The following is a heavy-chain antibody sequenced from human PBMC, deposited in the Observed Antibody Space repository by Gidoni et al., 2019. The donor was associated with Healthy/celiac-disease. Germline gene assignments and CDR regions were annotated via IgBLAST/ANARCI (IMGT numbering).Heavy chain of an antibody. Sequence: QVQLVESGGGVVQPGRSLRLSCAASGFTFSSYGMHWVRQAPGKGLEWVAVIWYDGSNKYYADSVKGRFTISRDNSKNTLYLQMNSLRAEDTAVYYCARAQRDYYRYYYGMDVWGQGTTVTVSS. CDR3: ARAQRDYYRYYYGMDV. V-gene: IGHV3-33*01. J-gene: IGHJ6*02. CDR2: IWYDGSNK. CDR1: GFTFSSYG. D-gene: IGHD3-10*01.